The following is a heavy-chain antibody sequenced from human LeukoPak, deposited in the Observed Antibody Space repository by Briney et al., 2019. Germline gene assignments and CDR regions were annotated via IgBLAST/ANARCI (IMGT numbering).Heavy chain of an antibody. Sequence: SGGSLRLSCAASGFTFSSYWMHWVRQAPGKGLVWVSRINSDGSSTSYADSVKGRFTISRDNAKNSLYLQMNSLRAEDTAVYYCARGEILEWLPQYYFDYWGQGTLVTVSS. CDR1: GFTFSSYW. V-gene: IGHV3-74*01. CDR3: ARGEILEWLPQYYFDY. J-gene: IGHJ4*02. D-gene: IGHD3-3*01. CDR2: INSDGSST.